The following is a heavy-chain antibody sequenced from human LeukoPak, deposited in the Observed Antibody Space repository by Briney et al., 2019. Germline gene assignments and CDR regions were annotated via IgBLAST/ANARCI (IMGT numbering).Heavy chain of an antibody. D-gene: IGHD2-15*01. CDR1: GDSVSSNSAA. J-gene: IGHJ6*02. Sequence: SQTLSLTCAISGDSVSSNSAAWNWIRQSPSRGLEWLGRTYYRSKWYNDYAVSVKSRITINPDTSKNQFSLQLNSVTPEDTAVYYCARDIVEVVAATLYYYYGMDVWGQGTTVTVSS. V-gene: IGHV6-1*01. CDR3: ARDIVEVVAATLYYYYGMDV. CDR2: TYYRSKWYN.